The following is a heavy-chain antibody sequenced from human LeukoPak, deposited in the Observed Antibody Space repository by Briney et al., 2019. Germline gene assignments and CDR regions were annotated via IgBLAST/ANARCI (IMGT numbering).Heavy chain of an antibody. D-gene: IGHD2-2*01. Sequence: ASVKVSCKASGYTFTSYSINWVRQAPGQGLEWMGWISAYNGNTNYAQKLQGRVTMTTDTSTSTAYMELRSLRSDDTAVYYCARDERNIVVVPAAPWDYWGQGTLVTVSS. V-gene: IGHV1-18*01. J-gene: IGHJ4*02. CDR3: ARDERNIVVVPAAPWDY. CDR1: GYTFTSYS. CDR2: ISAYNGNT.